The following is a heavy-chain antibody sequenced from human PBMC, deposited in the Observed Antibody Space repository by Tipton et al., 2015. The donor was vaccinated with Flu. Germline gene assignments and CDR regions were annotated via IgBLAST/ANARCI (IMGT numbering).Heavy chain of an antibody. CDR3: AKTTGYSSGWYEDYYYYGMDV. CDR2: ISGSGGST. J-gene: IGHJ6*02. V-gene: IGHV3-23*01. CDR1: GFTFSSYA. D-gene: IGHD6-19*01. Sequence: SLRLSCAASGFTFSSYAMSWVRQAPGKGLEWVSAISGSGGSTYYADSVKGRFTISRDNSKNTLYLQMNSLRAEDTAVYYCAKTTGYSSGWYEDYYYYGMDVWGQGTTVTVSS.